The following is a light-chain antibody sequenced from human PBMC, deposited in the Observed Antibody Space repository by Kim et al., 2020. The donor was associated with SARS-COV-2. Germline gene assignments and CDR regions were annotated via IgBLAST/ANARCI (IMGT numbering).Light chain of an antibody. J-gene: IGKJ1*01. CDR2: KAS. CDR3: QQYNSSWT. CDR1: QSISSW. V-gene: IGKV1-5*03. Sequence: DIQMTQSPSTLSASVGDRVTITCRASQSISSWLAWYQQKPGKAPKLLIYKASSLESGVPSRFSGSGSGTEFTLTISSLQPDDFATYYCQQYNSSWTFRQGTKVDIK.